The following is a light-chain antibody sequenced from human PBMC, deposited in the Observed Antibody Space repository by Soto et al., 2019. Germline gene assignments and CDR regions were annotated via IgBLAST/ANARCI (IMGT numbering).Light chain of an antibody. J-gene: IGKJ1*01. CDR2: GGS. Sequence: ELVLTQSPGTLSLSPGDRATLSCRGSQSVSITYLAWYQQKPGQAPRLLIYGGSSRATGIPDRFSGSGSGTDFTLTISSLEPEDCAVYYCQQYDTSPWTFGQGTKVEIK. CDR3: QQYDTSPWT. V-gene: IGKV3-20*01. CDR1: QSVSITY.